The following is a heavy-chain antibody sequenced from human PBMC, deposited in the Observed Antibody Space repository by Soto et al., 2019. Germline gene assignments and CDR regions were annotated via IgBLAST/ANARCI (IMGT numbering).Heavy chain of an antibody. CDR2: ISAYNGNT. Sequence: ASVKVSCKASGYTFTNYGINWVRQAPGQGLEWMGWISAYNGNTKYTQKLQGRVTVTTDTSTSTAYMELRSLISDDTAVYYCARDGFNIYYYDSSGPRWFDPWGQGTLVTVSS. J-gene: IGHJ5*02. D-gene: IGHD3-22*01. V-gene: IGHV1-18*04. CDR1: GYTFTNYG. CDR3: ARDGFNIYYYDSSGPRWFDP.